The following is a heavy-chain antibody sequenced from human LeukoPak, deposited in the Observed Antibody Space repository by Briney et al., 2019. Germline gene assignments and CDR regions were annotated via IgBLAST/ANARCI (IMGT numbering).Heavy chain of an antibody. D-gene: IGHD3-16*02. CDR3: ARTMITFGGVIVIPGSSWFDP. CDR2: IYTSGST. V-gene: IGHV4-4*07. J-gene: IGHJ5*02. Sequence: PSETLSLTCNVSGYSINSNSYWSWIRQPAGKGLEWIGRIYTSGSTNYNPSLKSRVTMSVDTSKNQFSLKLSSVTAADTAVYYCARTMITFGGVIVIPGSSWFDPWGQGTLVTVSS. CDR1: GYSINSNSY.